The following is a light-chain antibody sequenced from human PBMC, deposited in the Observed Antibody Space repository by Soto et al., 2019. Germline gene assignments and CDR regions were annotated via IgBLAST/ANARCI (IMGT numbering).Light chain of an antibody. V-gene: IGKV1-17*01. CDR1: QSVSSK. CDR3: LQNNSYPVT. Sequence: MTQSPATLSVSPGERVTLSCRASQSVSSKLAWYQQKPGKAPKRLIYAASSLQSGVPSRFSGSGSGTEFTLTISSLQPEDFATYYCLQNNSYPVTFGQGTKVDIK. J-gene: IGKJ1*01. CDR2: AAS.